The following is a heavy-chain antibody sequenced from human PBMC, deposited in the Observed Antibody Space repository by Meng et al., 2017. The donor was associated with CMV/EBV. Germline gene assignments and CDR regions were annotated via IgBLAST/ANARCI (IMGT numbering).Heavy chain of an antibody. CDR2: ISNDGNNK. D-gene: IGHD2-2*02. Sequence: GESLKISCVASRFSFSIYAMHWVRQGQGKGLEWIAVISNDGNNKYYADSVKGRLTISRDNSKKTLYLQMTSLRVEDTAVYYCATYSRAPAAIRAYFDYWGLGTLVTVSS. V-gene: IGHV3-30*03. J-gene: IGHJ4*02. CDR1: RFSFSIYA. CDR3: ATYSRAPAAIRAYFDY.